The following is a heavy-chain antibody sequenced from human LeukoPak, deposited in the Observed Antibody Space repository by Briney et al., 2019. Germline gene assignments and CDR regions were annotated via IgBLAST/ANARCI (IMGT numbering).Heavy chain of an antibody. V-gene: IGHV3-30*02. D-gene: IGHD4-23*01. Sequence: GGSLRLSCAASGFTFSTSGLHWVRQAPGKGLVWVAFIKYDGTDKFYADSVKGRFTISRDNSKNTLYLQMNSLRAEDTAVYYCAKDRGMTTVVTGDAFDIWGQGTMVTVSS. CDR3: AKDRGMTTVVTGDAFDI. CDR1: GFTFSTSG. CDR2: IKYDGTDK. J-gene: IGHJ3*02.